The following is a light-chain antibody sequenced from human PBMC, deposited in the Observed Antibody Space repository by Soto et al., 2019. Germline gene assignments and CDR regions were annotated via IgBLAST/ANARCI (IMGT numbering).Light chain of an antibody. CDR2: AAS. Sequence: DIQMTQSPTSLSASVGDRVTITCRASQDIRNFVAWYQQKPGKAPKLLIYAASTLQSGVPSRFSGSGSGTDFTLTINRLQPEDVATYSCQKYRSVPVFGPGTKVEIK. V-gene: IGKV1-27*01. CDR1: QDIRNF. J-gene: IGKJ3*01. CDR3: QKYRSVPV.